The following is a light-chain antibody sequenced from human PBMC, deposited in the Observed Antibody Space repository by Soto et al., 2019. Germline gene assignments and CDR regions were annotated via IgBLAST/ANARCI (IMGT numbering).Light chain of an antibody. J-gene: IGLJ1*01. CDR1: SSNFGSNT. Sequence: QSVLTQPPSASGTPGQRATISCSGSSSNFGSNTVNWYQQLPGTAPKLLVYSNNQRPSGVPDRFSGSKSGTSASLAISGLQSEDEADYYCAAWDDSLNAYYVFGTGTKVTVL. CDR2: SNN. CDR3: AAWDDSLNAYYV. V-gene: IGLV1-44*01.